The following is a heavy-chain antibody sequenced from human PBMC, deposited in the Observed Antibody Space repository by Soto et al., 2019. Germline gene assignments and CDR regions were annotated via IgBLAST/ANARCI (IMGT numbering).Heavy chain of an antibody. J-gene: IGHJ2*01. D-gene: IGHD6-6*01. CDR1: GFTFNSYS. CDR3: ARDSASYSSSSGSYWYFDL. Sequence: DVQLVESGGGLVQPGGSLRLSCAASGFTFNSYSMTWVRQAPGKGLEWISYISSGSATIYYADSLKGRFTISRDNANNSLYLQMTSLRDEDTAVYYCARDSASYSSSSGSYWYFDLWGRGTLVTVSS. V-gene: IGHV3-48*02. CDR2: ISSGSATI.